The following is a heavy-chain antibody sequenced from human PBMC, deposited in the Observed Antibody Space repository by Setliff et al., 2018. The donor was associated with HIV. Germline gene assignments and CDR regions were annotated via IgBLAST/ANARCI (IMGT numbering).Heavy chain of an antibody. CDR3: AKPLYSGSYSDY. CDR1: GFTFYTYA. D-gene: IGHD1-26*01. CDR2: FGYSGSDT. Sequence: GGSLRLSCAASGFTFYTYAMSWVRQAPGKGLEWVSTFGYSGSDTYYADSVKGRFTISRDNSKGILYLQMNRLRVEDTAMYYCAKPLYSGSYSDYWGQGTLVTVTS. J-gene: IGHJ4*02. V-gene: IGHV3-23*01.